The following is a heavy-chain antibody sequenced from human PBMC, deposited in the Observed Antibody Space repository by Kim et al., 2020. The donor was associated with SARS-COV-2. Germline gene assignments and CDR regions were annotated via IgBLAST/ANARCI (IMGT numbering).Heavy chain of an antibody. J-gene: IGHJ6*02. D-gene: IGHD3-10*01. CDR3: ARWAGGYYGMDV. V-gene: IGHV5-51*01. Sequence: RYSPSFQGQVTISADKSISTAYLQWSSLKASYTAMYYCARWAGGYYGMDVWGQGTTVTVSS.